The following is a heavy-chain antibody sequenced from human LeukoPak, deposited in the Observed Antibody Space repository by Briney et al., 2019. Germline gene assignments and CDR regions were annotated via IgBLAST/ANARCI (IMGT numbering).Heavy chain of an antibody. J-gene: IGHJ6*02. CDR1: GYTFTGYY. V-gene: IGHV1-2*04. Sequence: ASVKVSCKASGYTFTGYYMHWVRQAPGQGLEWMGWINPNSGGTNYAQKFQGWVTMTRDTSISTAYMELSRLRSDDTAVYYCARVSHYYGSGSYYPYYYYGMDVWGQGTTVTVSS. CDR3: ARVSHYYGSGSYYPYYYYGMDV. D-gene: IGHD3-10*01. CDR2: INPNSGGT.